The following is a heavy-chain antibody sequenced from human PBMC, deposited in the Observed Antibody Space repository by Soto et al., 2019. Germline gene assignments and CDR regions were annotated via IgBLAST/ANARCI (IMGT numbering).Heavy chain of an antibody. CDR1: GFSFSEYG. V-gene: IGHV3-23*01. Sequence: EVQLLESGGGLVQPGGSLRLSCEASGFSFSEYGMSWVRQAPGKGLEWVSVTSGSGGTTYYIDSVKGRFTISRDNSINTLYLQMNSLRVHDTAVYYGAKPSKTTILTVYDVWGQGTTVTVSS. CDR3: AKPSKTTILTVYDV. CDR2: TSGSGGTT. J-gene: IGHJ6*02. D-gene: IGHD3-9*01.